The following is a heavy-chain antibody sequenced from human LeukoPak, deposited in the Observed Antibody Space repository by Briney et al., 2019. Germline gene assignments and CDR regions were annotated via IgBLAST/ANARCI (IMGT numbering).Heavy chain of an antibody. CDR3: ARAGGSSWVYYYYYMDV. Sequence: SETLTLTCAVYGDSFSGYYWSWIRQPPGKGLEWIGEINHSGRTNYNPSLESRVITSVDTSKNQFSLQLSSMTAADTAVYYCARAGGSSWVYYYYYMDVWGKGTTVTVSS. CDR1: GDSFSGYY. J-gene: IGHJ6*03. CDR2: INHSGRT. V-gene: IGHV4-34*01. D-gene: IGHD6-6*01.